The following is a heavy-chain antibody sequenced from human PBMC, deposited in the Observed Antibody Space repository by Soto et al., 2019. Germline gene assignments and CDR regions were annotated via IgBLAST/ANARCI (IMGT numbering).Heavy chain of an antibody. V-gene: IGHV3-7*03. D-gene: IGHD1-26*01. Sequence: PGGSLRLSCAASGFTFSSYWMSWVRQAPGKGLEWVANIKQDGSEKYYVDSVKGRFTISRDNAKNSLYLQMNSLRAEDTAVYYCARYLVDGSYYYYGMDVWGQGTTVTVSS. CDR1: GFTFSSYW. J-gene: IGHJ6*02. CDR2: IKQDGSEK. CDR3: ARYLVDGSYYYYGMDV.